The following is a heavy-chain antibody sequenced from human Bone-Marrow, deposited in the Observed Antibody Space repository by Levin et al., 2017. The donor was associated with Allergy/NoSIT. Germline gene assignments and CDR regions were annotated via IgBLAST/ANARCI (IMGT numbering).Heavy chain of an antibody. CDR3: AKVRRGLDAFDI. D-gene: IGHD3/OR15-3a*01. Sequence: GESLKISCAASGFTFSSSAMTWVRQASGKGLEWVSSISAGDASTYYTDSVKGRLTVSRDNSKNTLYLQMNSLRVEDTALYYCAKVRRGLDAFDIWGQGTMVTVSS. CDR1: GFTFSSSA. J-gene: IGHJ3*02. V-gene: IGHV3-23*01. CDR2: ISAGDAST.